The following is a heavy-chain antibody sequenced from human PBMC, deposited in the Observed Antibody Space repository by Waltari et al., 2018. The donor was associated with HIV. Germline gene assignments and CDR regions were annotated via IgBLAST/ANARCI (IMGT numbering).Heavy chain of an antibody. CDR3: ARGVGRYYDFWSGYSSAEYFQH. CDR1: GGSFSGYY. CDR2: INHSGST. Sequence: QVQLQQWGAGLLKPSEPLSLTCAVYGGSFSGYYWSWLRQPPGKGLEWIGEINHSGSTNYNPSLKSRVTISVDTSKNQFSLKLSSVTAADTAVYYCARGVGRYYDFWSGYSSAEYFQHWGQGTLVTVSS. D-gene: IGHD3-3*01. J-gene: IGHJ1*01. V-gene: IGHV4-34*01.